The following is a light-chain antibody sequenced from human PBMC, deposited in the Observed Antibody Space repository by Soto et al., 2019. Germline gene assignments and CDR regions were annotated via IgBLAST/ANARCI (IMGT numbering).Light chain of an antibody. Sequence: DIQMTQSPRTLSASVGDRVTITCRSSQGISTWLAWYQQKPGKAPKLLIYRASSLESGVPSRFSGSGSGTEFTLTINSLQPDDFATYYCQQYTENWTFGQGIKVEIK. CDR2: RAS. J-gene: IGKJ1*01. V-gene: IGKV1-5*03. CDR1: QGISTW. CDR3: QQYTENWT.